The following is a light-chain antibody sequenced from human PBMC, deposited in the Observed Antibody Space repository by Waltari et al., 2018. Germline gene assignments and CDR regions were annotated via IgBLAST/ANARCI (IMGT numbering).Light chain of an antibody. CDR1: SSDVGGYNY. V-gene: IGLV2-14*03. CDR3: SSYISSDTLEL. J-gene: IGLJ2*01. Sequence: HSALTQPASVSGSPGQSITISCTGTSSDVGGYNYVSWYQQHPGKAPKLMIFDVSYRPSGMSNRCSGSKSGNTASLTISGLQAEDEADYYCSSYISSDTLELFGGGTSLTVL. CDR2: DVS.